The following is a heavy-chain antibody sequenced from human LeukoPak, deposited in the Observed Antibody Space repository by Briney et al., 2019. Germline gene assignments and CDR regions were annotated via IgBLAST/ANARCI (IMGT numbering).Heavy chain of an antibody. D-gene: IGHD6-13*01. J-gene: IGHJ5*02. Sequence: SQTLSLTCAISGDSVSSNNAGWNWIRQSPSRGLEWLGRTYYRSKWYNDYAVSVKSRITILPDTSKNQFSLQLNSVTPEDTAIYYCARSPTAGGWFDPWGQGTLVTVSS. CDR1: GDSVSSNNAG. CDR3: ARSPTAGGWFDP. V-gene: IGHV6-1*01. CDR2: TYYRSKWYN.